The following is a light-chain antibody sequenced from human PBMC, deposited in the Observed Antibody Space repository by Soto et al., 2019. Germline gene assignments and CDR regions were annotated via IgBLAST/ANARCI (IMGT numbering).Light chain of an antibody. CDR1: SSDVGDYDY. CDR2: EVT. J-gene: IGLJ1*01. CDR3: SSYTSRRTQV. Sequence: QSVLTQPASVSASPGQSITISCTGTSSDVGDYDYVSWYQQHPGKAPKLMIYEVTNRPSGVSNRFSGSKSGNTAPLTISGLQAEDEADYYCSSYTSRRTQVFGTGTKVTVL. V-gene: IGLV2-14*01.